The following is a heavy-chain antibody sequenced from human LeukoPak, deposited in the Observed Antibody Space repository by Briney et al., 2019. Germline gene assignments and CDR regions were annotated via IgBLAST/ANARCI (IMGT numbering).Heavy chain of an antibody. Sequence: SETLSLTCTVSGGSISSYYWSWIRQPPGKGLEWIGYIYYSGSTNYNPSLKSRVTISVDTSKNQFSLKLSSVTAADTAVYYCARTVRGVFDYWGQGTLVTVSS. V-gene: IGHV4-59*01. J-gene: IGHJ4*02. D-gene: IGHD3-10*01. CDR3: ARTVRGVFDY. CDR2: IYYSGST. CDR1: GGSISSYY.